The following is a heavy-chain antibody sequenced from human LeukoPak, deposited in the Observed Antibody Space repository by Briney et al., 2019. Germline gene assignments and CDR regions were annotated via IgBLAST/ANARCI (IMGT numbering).Heavy chain of an antibody. J-gene: IGHJ5*01. Sequence: PGGSLRLSCAASGFTFSSHAMHWVRQAPGKGLEWVAVLSHDGGKKYYADSVKGRFTISRDNSKNTLYLQMNSLRAEDTAVYYCARVRGVRVSSSGWFDYWGQGTLVTVSS. D-gene: IGHD6-19*01. CDR3: ARVRGVRVSSSGWFDY. CDR2: LSHDGGKK. V-gene: IGHV3-30-3*01. CDR1: GFTFSSHA.